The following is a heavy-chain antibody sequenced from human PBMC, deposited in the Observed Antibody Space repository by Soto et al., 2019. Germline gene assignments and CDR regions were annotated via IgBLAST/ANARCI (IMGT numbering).Heavy chain of an antibody. D-gene: IGHD3-22*01. CDR1: GFNFNNYG. CDR3: VKLMFDHDSSGFSGDY. Sequence: QVHLVESGGGVVQPGGSLRLSCAGSGFNFNNYGMYWVRQAPGKGLEWVAFISFQGTNDYYAEAVKGRFTISKDYSKKTLFLQMNSLRADDTAMHYCVKLMFDHDSSGFSGDYWGQGTLVTVS. CDR2: ISFQGTND. V-gene: IGHV3-30*18. J-gene: IGHJ4*02.